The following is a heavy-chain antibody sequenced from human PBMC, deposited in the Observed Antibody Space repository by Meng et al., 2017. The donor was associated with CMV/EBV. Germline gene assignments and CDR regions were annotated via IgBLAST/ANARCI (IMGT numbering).Heavy chain of an antibody. CDR3: ARGNIHDAFDI. D-gene: IGHD2/OR15-2a*01. CDR2: INPSGGST. Sequence: ASVKVSCKASGYTFTSYAMNWVRQAPGQGLEWMGIINPSGGSTSYAQKFQGRVTMTRDTSTSTVYMELSSLRSEDTAVYYCARGNIHDAFDIWGQGTMVTVSS. CDR1: GYTFTSYA. J-gene: IGHJ3*02. V-gene: IGHV1-46*01.